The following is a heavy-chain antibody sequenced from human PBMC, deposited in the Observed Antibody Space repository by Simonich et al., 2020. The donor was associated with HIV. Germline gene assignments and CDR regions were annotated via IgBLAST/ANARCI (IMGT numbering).Heavy chain of an antibody. CDR2: INHSGST. CDR1: GGSFSGYY. J-gene: IGHJ3*02. CDR3: ATTINYEDAFDI. D-gene: IGHD4-4*01. Sequence: QVQLQQWGAGLLKPSETLSLTCAVYGGSFSGYYWSWIRQPPGKGLEWIGEINHSGSTNVNPSPKSRVTISVDTSKNQFSLKLSSVTAADKAVYYCATTINYEDAFDIWGQGTMVTVSS. V-gene: IGHV4-34*01.